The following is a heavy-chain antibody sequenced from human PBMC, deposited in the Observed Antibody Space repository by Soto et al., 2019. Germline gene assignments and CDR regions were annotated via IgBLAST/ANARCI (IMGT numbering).Heavy chain of an antibody. CDR1: GGTFSSYA. CDR3: ARDIGPDSYDCYGMDV. Sequence: SVKVSCKASGGTFSSYAISWVRQAPGQGLEWMGGIIPIFGTANYAQKFQGRVTITADESTSTAYMELSSLRSEDTAVYYCARDIGPDSYDCYGMDVWGQGTTVTVSS. V-gene: IGHV1-69*13. D-gene: IGHD1-26*01. CDR2: IIPIFGTA. J-gene: IGHJ6*02.